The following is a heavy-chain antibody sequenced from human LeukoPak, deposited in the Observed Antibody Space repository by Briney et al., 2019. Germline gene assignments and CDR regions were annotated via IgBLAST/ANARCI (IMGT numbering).Heavy chain of an antibody. V-gene: IGHV4-59*01. CDR2: IYYSGST. CDR3: ARGNPSGSYRDTRHAFDI. J-gene: IGHJ3*02. Sequence: SETLSLTCTVSGGSISSYYSSWIRQPPGKGLEWIGYIYYSGSTNYNPSLKSRVTISVDTSKNQFSLKLSSVTAADTAVYYCARGNPSGSYRDTRHAFDIWGQGTMVTVSS. CDR1: GGSISSYY. D-gene: IGHD1-26*01.